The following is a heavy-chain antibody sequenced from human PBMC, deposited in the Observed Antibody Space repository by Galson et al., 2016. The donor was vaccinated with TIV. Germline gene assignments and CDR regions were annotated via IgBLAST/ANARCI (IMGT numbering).Heavy chain of an antibody. CDR1: GFNFRNYA. V-gene: IGHV3-23*01. J-gene: IGHJ3*02. CDR2: ITGSGGST. D-gene: IGHD2/OR15-2a*01. Sequence: SLRLSCAASGFNFRNYAMDWVRQPPGKGLEWVSGITGSGGSTDYGDSVKGRFIVSRDNSKNTLYLKLNSLRADDTAVYYWVKEPFSTVLYGFDNWGQGTMVTVSS. CDR3: VKEPFSTVLYGFDN.